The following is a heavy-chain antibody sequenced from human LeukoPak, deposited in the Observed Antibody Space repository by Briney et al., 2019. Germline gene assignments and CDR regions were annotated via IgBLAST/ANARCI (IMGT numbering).Heavy chain of an antibody. CDR1: GGTFSSYA. D-gene: IGHD5-18*01. J-gene: IGHJ4*02. V-gene: IGHV1-69*04. Sequence: SVKVSCKASGGTFSSYAISWVRQAPGQGLEWMGRIIPILGIANYAQKFQGRVTITADKSTSTAYMELSSLRSEDTAVYYCARGRQGGYSYGYLDYWGQGTLVTVSS. CDR2: IIPILGIA. CDR3: ARGRQGGYSYGYLDY.